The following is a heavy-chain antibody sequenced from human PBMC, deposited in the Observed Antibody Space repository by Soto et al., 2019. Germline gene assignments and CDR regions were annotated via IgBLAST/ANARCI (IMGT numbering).Heavy chain of an antibody. D-gene: IGHD2-15*01. V-gene: IGHV1-46*01. Sequence: QVQLVQSGAEVKKPGASVKVSCTASGYTFTSYYMHWVRQAPGQGLEWMGIINPSGGSTSYAQKSQGRVNMTRDTSTSAVYMELSSLRSEDTAVYYCARDCSGWHLYYGMDVWGQGTTVTVSS. CDR2: INPSGGST. CDR1: GYTFTSYY. J-gene: IGHJ6*02. CDR3: ARDCSGWHLYYGMDV.